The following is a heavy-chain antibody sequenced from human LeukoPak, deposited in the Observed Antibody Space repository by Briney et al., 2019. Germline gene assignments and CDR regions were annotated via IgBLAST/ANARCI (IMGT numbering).Heavy chain of an antibody. CDR2: IYPVDSDT. Sequence: AGGSLRLSRKGSGYSFTIYWIAWVRQMPGKGLEWMGIIYPVDSDTTYNPAFQGQVTISVGESISTAHLQWSSFKCPDPARYFLPRASSPRIAARCFDHWGQGTLVSVSS. D-gene: IGHD6-6*01. J-gene: IGHJ4*02. CDR3: PRASSPRIAARCFDH. V-gene: IGHV5-51*01. CDR1: GYSFTIYW.